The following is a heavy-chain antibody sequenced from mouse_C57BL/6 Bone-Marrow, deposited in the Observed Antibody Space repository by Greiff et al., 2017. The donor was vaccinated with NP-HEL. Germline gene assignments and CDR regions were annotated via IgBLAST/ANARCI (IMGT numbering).Heavy chain of an antibody. CDR3: ARETLYYFDY. Sequence: EVKLVESGGGLVKPGGSLKLSCAASGFTFSSYAMSWVRQTPEKRLEWVATISDGGSYTYYPDNVKGRFTISRDNAKNNLYLQMSHLKSEDTAMDYCARETLYYFDYWGQGTTLTVSS. CDR2: ISDGGSYT. J-gene: IGHJ2*01. V-gene: IGHV5-4*01. CDR1: GFTFSSYA.